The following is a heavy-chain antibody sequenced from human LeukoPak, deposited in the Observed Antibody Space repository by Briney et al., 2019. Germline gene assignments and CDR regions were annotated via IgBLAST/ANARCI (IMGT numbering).Heavy chain of an antibody. CDR1: GFTFSTYA. CDR3: ARYCSGGSCYSGDFDY. Sequence: PGGSLRLSCAASGFTFSTYAMSWVRQAPGKGLEWVSAISGSDGSTYYADSVKGRFIISRDNSKNTLYLQMNSLRAEDTAVYYCARYCSGGSCYSGDFDYWGQGTLVTVSS. D-gene: IGHD2-15*01. CDR2: ISGSDGST. J-gene: IGHJ4*02. V-gene: IGHV3-23*01.